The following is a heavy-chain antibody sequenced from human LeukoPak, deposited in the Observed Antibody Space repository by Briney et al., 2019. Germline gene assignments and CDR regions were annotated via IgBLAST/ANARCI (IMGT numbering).Heavy chain of an antibody. Sequence: GGSLRLSCAASGFIFTGNWIHWVRQAPGKGPVWVSRIYGDGYINYADSVKGRFTISRDSGNNTVYLQMSSLRAEDTAVYYCATSVITRFDNWGQGTLVTVSS. V-gene: IGHV3-74*01. CDR1: GFIFTGNW. J-gene: IGHJ4*02. D-gene: IGHD3-16*01. CDR3: ATSVITRFDN. CDR2: IYGDGYI.